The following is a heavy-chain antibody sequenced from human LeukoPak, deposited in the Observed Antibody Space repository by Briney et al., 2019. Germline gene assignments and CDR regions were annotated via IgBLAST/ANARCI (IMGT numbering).Heavy chain of an antibody. CDR1: GFTFSSYS. CDR2: ISSSSSYI. V-gene: IGHV3-21*01. J-gene: IGHJ4*02. D-gene: IGHD4-17*01. CDR3: ARDSDYGDSFDY. Sequence: PGGSLRLSCAASGFTFSSYSMNWDRQAPGKGLEWVSSISSSSSYIYYADSVKGRFTISRDNAKNSLYLQMNSLRAEDTAVYYCARDSDYGDSFDYWGQGTLVTVSS.